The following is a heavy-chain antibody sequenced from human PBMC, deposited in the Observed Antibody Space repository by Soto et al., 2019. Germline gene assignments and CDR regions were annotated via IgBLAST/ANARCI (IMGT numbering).Heavy chain of an antibody. J-gene: IGHJ4*02. V-gene: IGHV1-18*04. CDR3: ARDYDFWSGYYSGY. CDR1: GYTFTSYG. CDR2: ISAYNGNT. Sequence: ASVKVSCKASGYTFTSYGISWVRQAPRQGLEWMGWISAYNGNTNYARKLQGRVTMTTDTSTSTAYMELRSLRSDDTAVYYCARDYDFWSGYYSGYWGQGTLVTVSS. D-gene: IGHD3-3*01.